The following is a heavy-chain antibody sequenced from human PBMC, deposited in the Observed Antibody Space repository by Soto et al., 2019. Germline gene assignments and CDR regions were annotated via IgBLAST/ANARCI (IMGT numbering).Heavy chain of an antibody. CDR3: AKKLGIDPFGSYGLDV. J-gene: IGHJ6*02. CDR1: GGNFITFA. D-gene: IGHD7-27*01. CDR2: IIPISSTT. Sequence: QVELVQSGAEVKKPGSSVKVSCKASGGNFITFAISWVRQAPGQGLEWMGEIIPISSTTKSAHKFQDRVTISAVGSSSTGHMELRSLKSDDTAIYFCAKKLGIDPFGSYGLDVWGQGTTVTVSS. V-gene: IGHV1-69*01.